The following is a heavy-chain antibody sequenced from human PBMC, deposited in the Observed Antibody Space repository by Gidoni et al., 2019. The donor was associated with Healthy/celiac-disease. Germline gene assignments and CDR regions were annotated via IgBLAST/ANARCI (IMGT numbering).Heavy chain of an antibody. CDR1: GGSISSSSYY. CDR3: ARREKGGDWFDP. V-gene: IGHV4-39*01. J-gene: IGHJ5*02. D-gene: IGHD3-16*01. CDR2: IYYRGST. Sequence: QLQLQESGPGLGKPSETLSLTCTVSGGSISSSSYYWGWIRQPPGKGLEWMWSIYYRGSTYYNPSLNSRVTISVDTSKNPFSLKLISVTAADTAVYYCARREKGGDWFDPWGQGTLVTVSS.